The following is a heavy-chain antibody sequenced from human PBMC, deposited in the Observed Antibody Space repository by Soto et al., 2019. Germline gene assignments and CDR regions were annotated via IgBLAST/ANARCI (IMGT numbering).Heavy chain of an antibody. CDR1: GFTFSSYG. V-gene: IGHV3-30*18. D-gene: IGHD3-16*01. J-gene: IGHJ4*02. Sequence: QVQLVESGGGLVQPGRSLRLSCAASGFTFSSYGMHWVRQAPGKGLEWVAVISYDGSNKYYADSVKGRFTISRDNSKNTLYLQMNSLRAEDTAVYYCAKVGSDRYYFDYWGQGTLVTVSS. CDR3: AKVGSDRYYFDY. CDR2: ISYDGSNK.